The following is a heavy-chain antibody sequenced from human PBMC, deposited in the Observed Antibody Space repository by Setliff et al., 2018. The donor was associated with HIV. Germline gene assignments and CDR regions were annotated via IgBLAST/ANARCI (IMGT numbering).Heavy chain of an antibody. CDR1: GYTFTNYY. D-gene: IGHD3-10*01. Sequence: ASVKVSCKTSGYTFTNYYVNWVRQAPGQGLEWMGIINCENGDTTYAQNFTDRVTVTRDTSTSTVYMDLSSLRPEDTAVYYCARETQTGTGSYLNWGQGTLVTVSS. J-gene: IGHJ4*02. CDR2: INCENGDT. CDR3: ARETQTGTGSYLN. V-gene: IGHV1-46*01.